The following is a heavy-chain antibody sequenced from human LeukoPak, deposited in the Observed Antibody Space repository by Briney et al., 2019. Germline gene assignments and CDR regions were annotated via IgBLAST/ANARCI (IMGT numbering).Heavy chain of an antibody. CDR3: ARDPYSGTYGNTYYYYMDV. Sequence: PGGSLRLSCAASGFTFSSYEMNWVRQAPGKGLEWFSYISSSGSTIYYADSVKGRFTISRDNARNSLYLQMNSLRVEDTAVYYCARDPYSGTYGNTYYYYMDVWGKGTTVTISS. D-gene: IGHD1-26*01. CDR1: GFTFSSYE. V-gene: IGHV3-48*03. J-gene: IGHJ6*03. CDR2: ISSSGSTI.